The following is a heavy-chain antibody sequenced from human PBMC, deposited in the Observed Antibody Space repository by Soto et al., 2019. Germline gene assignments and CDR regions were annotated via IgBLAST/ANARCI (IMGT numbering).Heavy chain of an antibody. J-gene: IGHJ3*02. Sequence: QVQLQESGPGLVKPSQTLSLTCTVSGGSISSGGYYWSWIRQHPGKGLEWIGYIYYSGSTYYNPSPKSRVTISVDTSKNKFSLKLSSVTAADTAVYDCARGSGEAFDIWGQGTMVTVSS. CDR1: GGSISSGGYY. V-gene: IGHV4-31*03. CDR2: IYYSGST. CDR3: ARGSGEAFDI.